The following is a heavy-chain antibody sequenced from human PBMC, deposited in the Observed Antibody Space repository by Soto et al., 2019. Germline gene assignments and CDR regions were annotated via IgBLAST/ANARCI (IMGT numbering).Heavy chain of an antibody. CDR1: GGTFSNYT. Sequence: QVQLVQSGAEVKKPGSSVKVFCKASGGTFSNYTISWVGQAPGQGLEWMGGIIPVFGTTDYEQKFQGRVTITADGSTSTAYMKLSTLRSTDTIVYYCARSSPYIVVRKPTGNQDYYGMDVWGQGTTVTVSS. J-gene: IGHJ6*02. CDR2: IIPVFGTT. D-gene: IGHD2-2*01. CDR3: ARSSPYIVVRKPTGNQDYYGMDV. V-gene: IGHV1-69*01.